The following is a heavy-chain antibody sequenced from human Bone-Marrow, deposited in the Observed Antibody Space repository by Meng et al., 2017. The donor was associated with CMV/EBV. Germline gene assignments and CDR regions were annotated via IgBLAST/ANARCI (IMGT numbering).Heavy chain of an antibody. J-gene: IGHJ3*02. CDR2: ISSSGSTR. D-gene: IGHD2/OR15-2a*01. CDR3: TREGIYADTGDAFEI. Sequence: LALTCAASGFTFSSYAMSWVRQAPGKGLEWVSYISSSGSTRYYGDSVRGRFTISRDNAENSLYLQMNSLRAEDTAVYYCTREGIYADTGDAFEIWGQGTRVTGSS. V-gene: IGHV3-48*03. CDR1: GFTFSSYA.